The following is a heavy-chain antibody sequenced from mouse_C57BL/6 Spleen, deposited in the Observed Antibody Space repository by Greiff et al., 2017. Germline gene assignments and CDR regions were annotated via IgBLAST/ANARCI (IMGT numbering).Heavy chain of an antibody. Sequence: EVPLQQSGPELVKPGASVKIPCKASGYTFTDYNMDWVKQSHGKSLEWIGDINPNNGGTIYNQKFKGKATLTVDKSSSTAYMELRSLTYEDTAVYYCARALYSYYAMDYWGQGTSVTVSS. J-gene: IGHJ4*01. D-gene: IGHD2-12*01. CDR1: GYTFTDYN. CDR2: INPNNGGT. V-gene: IGHV1-18*01. CDR3: ARALYSYYAMDY.